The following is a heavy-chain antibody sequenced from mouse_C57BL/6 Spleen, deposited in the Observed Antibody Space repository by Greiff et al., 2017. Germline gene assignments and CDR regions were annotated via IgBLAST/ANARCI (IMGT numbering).Heavy chain of an antibody. Sequence: VQLQQSGAELVRPGASVKLSCKASGYTFTDYYINWVKQRPGQGLEWIARIYPGGGNTYYNEKFKGKATLTAEKSSSTAYMQLGSLTSEGSAVYMCAAYDGYGFAYWGQGTLVTVSA. D-gene: IGHD2-9*01. V-gene: IGHV1-76*01. CDR1: GYTFTDYY. J-gene: IGHJ3*01. CDR3: AAYDGYGFAY. CDR2: IYPGGGNT.